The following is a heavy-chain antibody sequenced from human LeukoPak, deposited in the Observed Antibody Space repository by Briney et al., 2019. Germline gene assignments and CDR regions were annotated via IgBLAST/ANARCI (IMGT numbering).Heavy chain of an antibody. V-gene: IGHV3-74*01. J-gene: IGHJ4*02. CDR2: ITPDGSGT. D-gene: IGHD3-16*02. CDR1: GFTFSTYA. Sequence: GGSLRLSCAASGFTFSTYAMSWVRQAPGEGLVWLSGITPDGSGTRYVDSVKGRFTISRDNAKNILYLQMNSLRTEDTAVYYCARGVVVIATSGNDYWGQGTLVTVSS. CDR3: ARGVVVIATSGNDY.